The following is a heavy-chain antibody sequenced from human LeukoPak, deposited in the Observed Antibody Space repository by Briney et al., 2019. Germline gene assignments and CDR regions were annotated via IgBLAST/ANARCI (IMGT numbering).Heavy chain of an antibody. D-gene: IGHD2-15*01. V-gene: IGHV4-31*03. CDR3: ARGVVVAAAFDY. CDR1: GGSISSGGYY. CDR2: IYYSGST. Sequence: PSETLSLTCTVSGGSISSGGYYWSWIRQHPGKGLEWIGYIYYSGSTYYNPSLKSRVTISVDTSKNQFSLKLSSVTAADTAVYYCARGVVVAAAFDYWGQGTLATVSS. J-gene: IGHJ4*02.